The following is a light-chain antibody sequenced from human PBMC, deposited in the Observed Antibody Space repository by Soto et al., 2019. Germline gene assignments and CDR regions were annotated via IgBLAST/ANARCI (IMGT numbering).Light chain of an antibody. CDR3: CSYAGSSTFPYV. CDR1: SSDVGDYNS. V-gene: IGLV2-8*01. J-gene: IGLJ1*01. Sequence: QSVLTQPPSASGSPGQSVTISCTGTSSDVGDYNSVSWYQQYPGKAPKVIIYEVRKRPSGVPDRFSGSKSGNTASLTVSGLQAEDEADYYCCSYAGSSTFPYVFGTGTKVTVL. CDR2: EVR.